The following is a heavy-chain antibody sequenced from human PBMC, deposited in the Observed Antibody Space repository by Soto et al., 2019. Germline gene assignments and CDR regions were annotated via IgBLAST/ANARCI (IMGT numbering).Heavy chain of an antibody. CDR2: IYNGGST. CDR1: GFTVSSNY. CDR3: ARDSSGYYLDY. V-gene: IGHV3-53*01. Sequence: GSLRLSCAASGFTVSSNYMSWVRQAPGKGLEWVSVIYNGGSTYYADSVKGRFTISRDNSKNTLYLQMNSLRAEDTAVYYCARDSSGYYLDYWGQGTLVTVSS. D-gene: IGHD3-22*01. J-gene: IGHJ4*02.